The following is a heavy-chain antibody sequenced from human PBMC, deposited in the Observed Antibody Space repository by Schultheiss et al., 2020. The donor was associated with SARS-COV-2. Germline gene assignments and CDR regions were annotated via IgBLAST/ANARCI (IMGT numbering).Heavy chain of an antibody. D-gene: IGHD3-10*01. V-gene: IGHV4-59*01. CDR2: IYYSGST. J-gene: IGHJ6*02. CDR3: ARVLLWFGELLPTYGMDV. CDR1: GDSIRSYY. Sequence: SETLSLTCTVSGDSIRSYYWSWIRQPPGKGLEWIGYIYYSGSTNYNPSLKSRVTISVDTSKNQFSLKLSSVTAADTAVYYCARVLLWFGELLPTYGMDVWGQGTTVTVS.